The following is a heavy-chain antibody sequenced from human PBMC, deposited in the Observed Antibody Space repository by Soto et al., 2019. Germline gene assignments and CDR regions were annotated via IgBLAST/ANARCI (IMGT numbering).Heavy chain of an antibody. D-gene: IGHD3-10*01. Sequence: QVQLVESGGGVVQPGRSLRLSCAASGFTFSSYGMQWVRQAPGKGLEWVAVIWHDGSNQYYADSVKGRFTVSRDNSKNTLYLQLNSLGVEDTAGYYCARERGQIDYWGQGTLVTVSS. J-gene: IGHJ4*02. CDR2: IWHDGSNQ. CDR3: ARERGQIDY. CDR1: GFTFSSYG. V-gene: IGHV3-33*01.